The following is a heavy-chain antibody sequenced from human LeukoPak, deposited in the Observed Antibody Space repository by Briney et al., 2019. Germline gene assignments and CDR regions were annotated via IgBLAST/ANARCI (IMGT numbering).Heavy chain of an antibody. J-gene: IGHJ4*02. CDR1: GFTXXSYA. CDR3: AKLPLAAAGTWDY. V-gene: IGHV3-23*01. Sequence: GSLRLSCXASGFTXXSYAMSWVRQAPGKGLEWVSAISGSGGSTYYADSVKGRFTISRDNSKNTLYLQMNSLRAEDTAVYYCAKLPLAAAGTWDYWGQGTLVTVSS. D-gene: IGHD6-13*01. CDR2: ISGSGGST.